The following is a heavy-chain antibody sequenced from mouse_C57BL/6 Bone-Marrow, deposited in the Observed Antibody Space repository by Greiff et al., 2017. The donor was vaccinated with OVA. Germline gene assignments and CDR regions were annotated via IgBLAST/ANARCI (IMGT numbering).Heavy chain of an antibody. V-gene: IGHV1-81*01. CDR3: ARSRWLPYAMDY. CDR2: IYPRSCNT. D-gene: IGHD2-3*01. CDR1: GYTFTSYG. J-gene: IGHJ4*01. Sequence: QVQLQQSGAELARPGASVKLSCKASGYTFTSYGISWVKQRTGQGLEWIGEIYPRSCNTYYNEKFKGKATLTADKSSSTAYMELRSLTSEDSAVYFCARSRWLPYAMDYWGQGTSVTVSS.